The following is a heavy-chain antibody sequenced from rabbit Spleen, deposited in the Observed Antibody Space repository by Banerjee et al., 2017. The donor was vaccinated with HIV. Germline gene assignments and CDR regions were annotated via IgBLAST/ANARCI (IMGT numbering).Heavy chain of an antibody. CDR2: INIVTGKS. CDR3: ARDLVSVIGWNFNL. Sequence: EQLEESGGGLVKPEGSLTLTCKASGVSLNDKDGMCWVRKTPGKGLEWIACINIVTGKSVYASWAKGRFTMSRASSTTVTLQMTSLTAADTATYFCARDLVSVIGWNFNLWGPGTLVTVS. D-gene: IGHD1-1*01. V-gene: IGHV1S45*01. CDR1: GVSLNDKDG. J-gene: IGHJ4*01.